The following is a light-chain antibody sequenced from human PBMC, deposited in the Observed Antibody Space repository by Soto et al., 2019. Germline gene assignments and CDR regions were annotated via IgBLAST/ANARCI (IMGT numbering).Light chain of an antibody. CDR1: VLAKKY. J-gene: IGLJ3*02. Sequence: SYELTQPSSVSVSPGQTARITCSGDVLAKKYARWFQQKPGQAPMVVIYKDTERPAGIPERFSGSSSGTTVTLTISGAQVDDEADYYCYSATNNTLGVFGGGTKVTVL. CDR3: YSATNNTLGV. CDR2: KDT. V-gene: IGLV3-27*01.